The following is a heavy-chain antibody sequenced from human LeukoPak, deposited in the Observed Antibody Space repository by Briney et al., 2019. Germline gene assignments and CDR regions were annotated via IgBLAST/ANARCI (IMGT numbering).Heavy chain of an antibody. V-gene: IGHV1-2*02. J-gene: IGHJ6*03. CDR2: INPNSAGT. CDR3: AREVQNIGYYVDV. CDR1: GCTFSGYY. D-gene: IGHD2/OR15-2a*01. Sequence: ASVKVSCKASGCTFSGYYMHWVRQAPGQGLEWMGWINPNSAGTNYAQKFQGRVTMTRDTSISTAYMELSRLRSDDTAVYYCAREVQNIGYYVDVWGKGTTVTVSS.